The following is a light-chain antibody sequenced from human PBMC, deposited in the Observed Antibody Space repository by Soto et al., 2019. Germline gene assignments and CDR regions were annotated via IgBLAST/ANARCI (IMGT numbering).Light chain of an antibody. CDR2: GAS. CDR3: QQYGSSPTWT. J-gene: IGKJ1*01. Sequence: EIVLTQSPGTLSLSPGERATLNCRASQSVRSSYLAWYQQQPGQAPRLLIHGASRRATGIPDRFSGSGSGTEFTLTISRLEPEDVAVYYCQQYGSSPTWTFGQGTKVEIK. CDR1: QSVRSSY. V-gene: IGKV3-20*01.